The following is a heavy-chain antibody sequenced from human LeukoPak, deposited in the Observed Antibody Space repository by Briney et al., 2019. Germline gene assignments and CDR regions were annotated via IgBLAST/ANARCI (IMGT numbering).Heavy chain of an antibody. Sequence: SETLSLTCTVSGGSISSYYWSWIRQPPGKGLEWIGYIYYSGSTNYNPSLKSRVTISVDTSKNQFSLKLSSVTAADTAVYYCARDYYGSGSYYYPFDYWGQGTLVTVSS. CDR2: IYYSGST. D-gene: IGHD3-10*01. V-gene: IGHV4-59*01. J-gene: IGHJ4*02. CDR1: GGSISSYY. CDR3: ARDYYGSGSYYYPFDY.